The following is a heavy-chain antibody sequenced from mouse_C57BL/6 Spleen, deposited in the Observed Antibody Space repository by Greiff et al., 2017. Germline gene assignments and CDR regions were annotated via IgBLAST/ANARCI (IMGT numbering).Heavy chain of an antibody. Sequence: QVQLKESGAELVKPGASVKISCKASGYAFSSYWMNWVKQRPGKGLEWIGQIYPGDGDTNYNGKFKGKATLTADNSSSTAYMQLSSLTSEDSAVYFCARRAPLGEYFEVWGTGTTVTVSS. CDR1: GYAFSSYW. V-gene: IGHV1-80*01. D-gene: IGHD4-1*01. CDR3: ARRAPLGEYFEV. CDR2: IYPGDGDT. J-gene: IGHJ1*03.